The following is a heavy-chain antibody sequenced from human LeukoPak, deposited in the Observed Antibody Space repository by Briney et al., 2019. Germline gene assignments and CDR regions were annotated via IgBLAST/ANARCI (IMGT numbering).Heavy chain of an antibody. J-gene: IGHJ6*04. CDR3: ARHILAGYTYSYDGMDV. D-gene: IGHD5-18*01. Sequence: GESLKISCKVSGYSFTSYWIGWVRQMPGKGLEWMGIIYPGDSDTRYSPSFQGQVTISADKSISTVYLQWSSLKPSDSPMYYCARHILAGYTYSYDGMDVWGKGTRVTVSS. CDR2: IYPGDSDT. V-gene: IGHV5-51*01. CDR1: GYSFTSYW.